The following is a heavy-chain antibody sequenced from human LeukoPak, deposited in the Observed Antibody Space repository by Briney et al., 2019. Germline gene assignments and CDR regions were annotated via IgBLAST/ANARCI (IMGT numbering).Heavy chain of an antibody. D-gene: IGHD3-3*01. CDR2: IYTSGST. V-gene: IGHV4-61*02. Sequence: PSQTLSLTCTVSGGSISSGSYYWSWIRQPAGKGLEWIGRIYTSGSTNYNPSLKSRVTISVDTSKNQFSLKLSSVTAADTAVYYCAREWAYYDFWSGYYKGYYYYYMDVWGKGTTVTVSS. CDR1: GGSISSGSYY. CDR3: AREWAYYDFWSGYYKGYYYYYMDV. J-gene: IGHJ6*03.